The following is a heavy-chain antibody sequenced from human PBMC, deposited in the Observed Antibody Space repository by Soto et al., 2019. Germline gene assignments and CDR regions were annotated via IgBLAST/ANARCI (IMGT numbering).Heavy chain of an antibody. D-gene: IGHD6-13*01. V-gene: IGHV4-59*12. CDR2: IYYSGST. CDR1: GGSISSYY. CDR3: ARFRYSSSWYLGYYFDY. Sequence: PSETLSLTCTVSGGSISSYYWSWIRQPPGKGLEWIGYIYYSGSTNYNPSLKSRVTISVDTSKNQFSLKLSSVTAADTAVYYCARFRYSSSWYLGYYFDYWGQGTLVTVSS. J-gene: IGHJ4*02.